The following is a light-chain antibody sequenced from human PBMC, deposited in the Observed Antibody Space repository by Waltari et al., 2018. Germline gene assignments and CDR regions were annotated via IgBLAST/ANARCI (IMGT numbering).Light chain of an antibody. CDR1: QSVSVW. Sequence: DVQMTQSPSTLSASVGDRVTITCRASQSVSVWLAWYQQKPGKVPKLLIYAASSLESGVPSRFSGSGSGTEFTLTISGLQPDDFATYYCQQYNSYSTFGQGTKVEIK. CDR2: AAS. J-gene: IGKJ1*01. V-gene: IGKV1-5*03. CDR3: QQYNSYST.